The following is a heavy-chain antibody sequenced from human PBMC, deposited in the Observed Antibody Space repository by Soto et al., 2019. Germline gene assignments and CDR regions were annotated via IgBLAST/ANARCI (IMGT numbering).Heavy chain of an antibody. V-gene: IGHV4-34*01. Sequence: SETLSLTCAVYGGSFSGYYWSWIRQPPGKGLEWIGEINHSGSTNYNPSLKSRVTISVETSKNQFSLKLSSVTAADTAVYYCARGSGIAAASSLDVWGQGTTVTVSS. D-gene: IGHD6-13*01. CDR1: GGSFSGYY. CDR2: INHSGST. J-gene: IGHJ6*02. CDR3: ARGSGIAAASSLDV.